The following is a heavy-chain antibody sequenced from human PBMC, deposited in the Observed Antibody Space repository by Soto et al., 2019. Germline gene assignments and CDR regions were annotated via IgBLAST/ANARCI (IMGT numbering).Heavy chain of an antibody. J-gene: IGHJ5*02. Sequence: EVQLVETGGGLIQPGGSLRLSCAASGFTVSNTYMTWVRQPPGKGLECVSVIYTAGGTNYADSVKGRFIISRDNSKNTLYLQRNSPRAEDTAVYYCARALPVAKGGFDPWGQGTLVTVSS. CDR2: IYTAGGT. CDR1: GFTVSNTY. D-gene: IGHD2-2*01. V-gene: IGHV3-53*02. CDR3: ARALPVAKGGFDP.